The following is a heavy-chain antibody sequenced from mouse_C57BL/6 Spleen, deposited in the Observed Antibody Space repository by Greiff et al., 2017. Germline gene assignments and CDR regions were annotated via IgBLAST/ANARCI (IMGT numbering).Heavy chain of an antibody. CDR1: GYTFTSYT. D-gene: IGHD2-1*01. V-gene: IGHV1-4*01. CDR3: AREGNWDFDV. J-gene: IGHJ1*03. Sequence: QVQLQQSGAELVRPGASVKMSCKASGYTFTSYTMNWVKQRPGKGLEWIGYINPSSGDTKYNQKFKGKATLTADKSSSTAYMQLSSLTSEDSAVYYCAREGNWDFDVWGTGTTLTVSS. CDR2: INPSSGDT.